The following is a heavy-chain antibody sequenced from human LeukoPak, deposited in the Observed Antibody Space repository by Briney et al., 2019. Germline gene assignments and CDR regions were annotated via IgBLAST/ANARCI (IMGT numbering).Heavy chain of an antibody. CDR2: INPNSGGT. Sequence: ASVKVSCKASGYTFTGYYIHWVRQAPGQGLEWMGWINPNSGGTNYAQKFQGRVTMTRDTSISTAYMELSRLRSDDTAVYYCAIRSSSGYSNWGQGTLVTVSS. V-gene: IGHV1-2*02. CDR3: AIRSSSGYSN. CDR1: GYTFTGYY. D-gene: IGHD3-22*01. J-gene: IGHJ4*02.